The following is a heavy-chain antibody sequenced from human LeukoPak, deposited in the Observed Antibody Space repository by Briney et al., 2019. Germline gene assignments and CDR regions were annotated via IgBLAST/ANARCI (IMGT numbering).Heavy chain of an antibody. CDR3: ARGVIANPNWFDP. V-gene: IGHV1-46*01. CDR2: INPSGGST. D-gene: IGHD2-21*01. J-gene: IGHJ5*02. Sequence: GASMKASCKASGYTFINYYMHWVRQAPGQGLEWMGIINPSGGSTSYTQKFQGRVTMTRDTSTSTVYMELSSLRSEDTAVYYCARGVIANPNWFDPWGQGTLVTVSS. CDR1: GYTFINYY.